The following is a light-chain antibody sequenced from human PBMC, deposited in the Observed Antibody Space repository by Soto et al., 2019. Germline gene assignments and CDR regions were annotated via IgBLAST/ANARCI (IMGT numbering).Light chain of an antibody. CDR3: AAWDDSLSGVV. V-gene: IGLV1-47*01. CDR2: RNN. J-gene: IGLJ2*01. CDR1: SSNIGSNY. Sequence: VLTQPPSASGTPGQRVTISCSGSSSNIGSNYVYWYQQLPGTAPKLLIYRNNQRPSGVPDRFSGSKSGTSASLAISGLRSEDEADYYCAAWDDSLSGVVFGGGTQLTVL.